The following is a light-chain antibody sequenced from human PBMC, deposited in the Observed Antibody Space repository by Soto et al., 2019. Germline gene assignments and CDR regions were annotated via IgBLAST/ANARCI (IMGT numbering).Light chain of an antibody. CDR3: AAWDDSLSGVV. V-gene: IGLV1-47*01. CDR2: RNN. J-gene: IGLJ2*01. CDR1: SSNIGSNY. Sequence: VLTQPPSASGTPGQRVTISCSGSSSNIGSNYVYWYQQLPGTAPKLLIYRNNQRPSGVPDRFSGSKSGTSASLAISGLRSEDEADYYCAAWDDSLSGVVFGGGTQLTVL.